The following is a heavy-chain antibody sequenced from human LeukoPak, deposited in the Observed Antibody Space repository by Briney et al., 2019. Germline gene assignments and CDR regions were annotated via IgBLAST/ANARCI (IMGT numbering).Heavy chain of an antibody. CDR1: GGSVSSGSYY. D-gene: IGHD1-26*01. Sequence: KPSETLSLTCTVSGGSVSSGSYYWSWIRQPPGKGLEWIGYIYYSGSTNYNPSLKSRVTISVDTSTNQFSLKLSSVTAADTAVYYCARESSGSRPYYYYYGMDVWGQGTTVTVSS. CDR2: IYYSGST. V-gene: IGHV4-61*01. CDR3: ARESSGSRPYYYYYGMDV. J-gene: IGHJ6*02.